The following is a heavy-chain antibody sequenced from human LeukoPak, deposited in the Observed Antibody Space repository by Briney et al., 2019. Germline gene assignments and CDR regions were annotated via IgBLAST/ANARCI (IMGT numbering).Heavy chain of an antibody. Sequence: SETLSLTCTVSGGSISSYYWSCIRQPPGKGLEWIGYIYYSGSTNYNPSLKSRVTISVDTSKNQFSLKLSSVTAADTAVYYCARRRYSSSWRNYWYFDLWGRGTLVTVSS. CDR3: ARRRYSSSWRNYWYFDL. CDR1: GGSISSYY. D-gene: IGHD6-13*01. V-gene: IGHV4-59*08. CDR2: IYYSGST. J-gene: IGHJ2*01.